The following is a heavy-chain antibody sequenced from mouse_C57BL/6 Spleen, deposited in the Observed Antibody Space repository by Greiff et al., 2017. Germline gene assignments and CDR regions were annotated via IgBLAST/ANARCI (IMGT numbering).Heavy chain of an antibody. Sequence: QVQLQQSGAELVRPGASVTLSCKASGYTFTDYEMHWVKQTPVHGLEWIGAIDPETGGTAYNQKFKGKAILTADKSSSTAYMELRSLTSEDSAVDYCTRGGTGDYFDYWGQGTTLTVSS. J-gene: IGHJ2*01. V-gene: IGHV1-15*01. D-gene: IGHD4-1*01. CDR3: TRGGTGDYFDY. CDR1: GYTFTDYE. CDR2: IDPETGGT.